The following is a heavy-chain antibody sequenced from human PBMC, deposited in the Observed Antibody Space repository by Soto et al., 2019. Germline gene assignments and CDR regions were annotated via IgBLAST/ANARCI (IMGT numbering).Heavy chain of an antibody. V-gene: IGHV1-69*06. Sequence: ASVKVSCKASGGTFSSYAISWVRQAPGQGLEWMGGIIPIFGTANYAQKFQGRVTITADKSTSTAYMELSSLRSEDTAVYYCAGGYCSGGSCPVYYFDYWGQGTLVTVSS. J-gene: IGHJ4*02. CDR2: IIPIFGTA. CDR1: GGTFSSYA. CDR3: AGGYCSGGSCPVYYFDY. D-gene: IGHD2-15*01.